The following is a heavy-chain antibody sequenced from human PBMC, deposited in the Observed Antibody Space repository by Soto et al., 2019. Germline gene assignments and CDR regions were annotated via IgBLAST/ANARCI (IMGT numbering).Heavy chain of an antibody. D-gene: IGHD3-22*01. V-gene: IGHV4-31*03. J-gene: IGHJ4*02. CDR1: GGSISSVGYY. CDR3: ARATYYYDSSGYSDRVLDY. CDR2: IFYSGNT. Sequence: SETLSLTCTVSGGSISSVGYYWSWIRQHPGKDLEWIGYIFYSGNTYYTPSLKSRVTISVDTSKNQFSLKLSSVTAADTAVYYCARATYYYDSSGYSDRVLDYWGQGTLVTVSS.